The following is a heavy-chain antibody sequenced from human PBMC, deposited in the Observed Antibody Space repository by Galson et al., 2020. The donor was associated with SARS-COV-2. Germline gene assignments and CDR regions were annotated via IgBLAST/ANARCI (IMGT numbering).Heavy chain of an antibody. J-gene: IGHJ3*02. Sequence: GGSLRLSCAASGFTFSSYAISWVRQAPGKGLEWVAAVDASGSYTYYPNSVKGRFTISRDSFKNTVHLQMNRLRAEDTALYYCTRDSRWPNVAFDIWGLGTMVTVS. CDR3: TRDSRWPNVAFDI. V-gene: IGHV3-23*01. CDR2: VDASGSYT. CDR1: GFTFSSYA.